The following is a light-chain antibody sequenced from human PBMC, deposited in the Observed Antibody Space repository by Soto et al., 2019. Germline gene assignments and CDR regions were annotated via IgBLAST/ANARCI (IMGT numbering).Light chain of an antibody. V-gene: IGKV3-15*01. J-gene: IGKJ2*01. CDR2: GAS. CDR1: QSVSSN. CDR3: QQDNNWPRYT. Sequence: EIVMTQSPATLSVSPGERATLSCRASQSVSSNLAWYQQKPGQAPRLLIYGASTRATGIPARFSGSGSGTEFTITISGLQSEDFAVYYCQQDNNWPRYTFGQGTKLDIK.